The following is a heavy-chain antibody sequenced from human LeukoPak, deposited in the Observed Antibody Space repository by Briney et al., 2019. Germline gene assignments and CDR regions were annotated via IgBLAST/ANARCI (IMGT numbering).Heavy chain of an antibody. J-gene: IGHJ4*02. Sequence: PGTSLRLSCAASGFTFSSYGMHWVRQAPGKGLEWVAVIWHDESKKYYADSVEGRFTISRDTSKNTLYLQMNSLRVEDTAVYYCARDGTLGASGSYYNLPYWGREPWSPSPQ. CDR3: ARDGTLGASGSYYNLPY. V-gene: IGHV3-33*01. CDR1: GFTFSSYG. D-gene: IGHD3-10*01. CDR2: IWHDESKK.